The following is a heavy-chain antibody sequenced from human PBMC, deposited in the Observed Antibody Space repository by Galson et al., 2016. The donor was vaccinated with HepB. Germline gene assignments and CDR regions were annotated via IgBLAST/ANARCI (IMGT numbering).Heavy chain of an antibody. Sequence: SLRLSCAASGFTFRTYWMAWVRHTPSKGLEWVANIKQDGSEEYYVDCVEGRFTISRDNAKNSLYLQMNSLRAEDTAVYYCARDGARWLQGSYYYAVDVWGQGTTVIVSS. CDR2: IKQDGSEE. CDR3: ARDGARWLQGSYYYAVDV. V-gene: IGHV3-7*01. CDR1: GFTFRTYW. D-gene: IGHD5-24*01. J-gene: IGHJ6*02.